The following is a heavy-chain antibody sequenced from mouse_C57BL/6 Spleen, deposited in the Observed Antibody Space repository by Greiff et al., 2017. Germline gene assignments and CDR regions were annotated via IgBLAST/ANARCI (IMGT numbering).Heavy chain of an antibody. Sequence: EVQLVESGPGLVKPSQSLSLTCSVTGYSITSGYYWNWIRQFPGNKLEWMGYISYDGSNNYNPSLKNRISITRDTSKNQFFLKLNSVTTEDTATYYCARAYYYGSSDYCGQGTTLTVSS. CDR3: ARAYYYGSSDY. CDR2: ISYDGSN. J-gene: IGHJ2*01. D-gene: IGHD1-1*01. CDR1: GYSITSGYY. V-gene: IGHV3-6*01.